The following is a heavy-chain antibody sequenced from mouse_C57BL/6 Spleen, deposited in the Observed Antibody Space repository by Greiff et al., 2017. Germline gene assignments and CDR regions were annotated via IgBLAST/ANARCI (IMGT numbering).Heavy chain of an antibody. CDR3: ARLDWEKEYYFDY. D-gene: IGHD4-1*01. V-gene: IGHV1-59*01. CDR2: IDPSDSYT. J-gene: IGHJ2*01. Sequence: VQLQQPGAELVRPGTSVKLSCKASGYTFTSYWMHWVKQRPGQGLEWIGVIDPSDSYTNYNQKFKGKATLTVDTSSSTAYMQLSSLTSEDSAVYYCARLDWEKEYYFDYWGQGTTLTVSS. CDR1: GYTFTSYW.